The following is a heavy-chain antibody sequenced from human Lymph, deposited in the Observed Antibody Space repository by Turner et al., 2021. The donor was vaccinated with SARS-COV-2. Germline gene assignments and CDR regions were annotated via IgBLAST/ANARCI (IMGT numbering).Heavy chain of an antibody. J-gene: IGHJ4*02. CDR1: GFTFDDYA. V-gene: IGHV3-9*01. CDR2: INWNSGSR. CDR3: AKDLAGRYDSCFDY. D-gene: IGHD1-26*01. Sequence: EVQLLESGGGLVQPGRSLRLSCAASGFTFDDYAMHWVRQAPGKGLEWVSGINWNSGSRADAEDEKGRFTISRDNAKNSLKLQMNRLRAEDTALDYCAKDLAGRYDSCFDYWGQGTLVTVSS.